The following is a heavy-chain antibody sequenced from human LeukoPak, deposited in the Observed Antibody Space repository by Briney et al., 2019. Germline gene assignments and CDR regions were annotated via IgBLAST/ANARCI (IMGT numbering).Heavy chain of an antibody. V-gene: IGHV3-21*01. D-gene: IGHD5-12*01. CDR2: ISSSSSYI. Sequence: GGSLRLSCAASGFTFSSYSMNWVRQAPGKGLEWVSSISSSSSYIYYADSVKGRFTISRDNAKNSLYLQINSLRAEDTAVYYCARLSLTRGYSGYLDYWGQGTLVTVSS. CDR1: GFTFSSYS. CDR3: ARLSLTRGYSGYLDY. J-gene: IGHJ4*02.